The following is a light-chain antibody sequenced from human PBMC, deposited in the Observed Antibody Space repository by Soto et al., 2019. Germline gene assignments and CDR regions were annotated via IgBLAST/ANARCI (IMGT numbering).Light chain of an antibody. CDR2: DAS. V-gene: IGKV1-33*01. J-gene: IGKJ5*01. CDR1: QDISNY. Sequence: DIQMTQSPSSLSASVGDRVTITCQASQDISNYLNWYQQKPGKAPKLLIYDASNLETGVPSRFSGSGSGTDFTFTISSLQPEDIATYYCQQYNSYLITFGQGTRLEI. CDR3: QQYNSYLIT.